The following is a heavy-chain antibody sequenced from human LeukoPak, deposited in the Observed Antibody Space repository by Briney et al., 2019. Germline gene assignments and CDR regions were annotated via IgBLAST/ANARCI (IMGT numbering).Heavy chain of an antibody. CDR3: AKDRDGGNFYFDY. CDR2: IRSDGRAT. Sequence: GGSLRLSCAASGFTFRSFGMHWVRQAPGKGLEWVSFIRSDGRATDYADSVKGRLTISRDNSRNTPYVQMNSLRDEDTAIYYCAKDRDGGNFYFDYWGQGILVTVSS. D-gene: IGHD4-23*01. V-gene: IGHV3-30*02. J-gene: IGHJ4*02. CDR1: GFTFRSFG.